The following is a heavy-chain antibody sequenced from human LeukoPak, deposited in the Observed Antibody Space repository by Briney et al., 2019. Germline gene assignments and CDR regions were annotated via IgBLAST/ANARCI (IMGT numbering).Heavy chain of an antibody. CDR2: ISSSSSYI. CDR1: GFTFSSYS. V-gene: IGHV3-21*01. Sequence: GGSLRLSCAASGFTFSSYSMNWVRQAPGKGLEWVSSISSSSSYIYYADSVKGRFTISRDNAKNSLYLQMNSLRAADTAVYYCARDYDDTHHTSGYWGYWGQGTRVSVSS. J-gene: IGHJ4*02. CDR3: ARDYDDTHHTSGYWGY. D-gene: IGHD3-22*01.